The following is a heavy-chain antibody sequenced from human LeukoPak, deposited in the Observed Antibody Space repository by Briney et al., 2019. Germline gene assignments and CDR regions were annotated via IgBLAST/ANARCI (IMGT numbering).Heavy chain of an antibody. D-gene: IGHD3-22*01. CDR1: GYTFTGYY. CDR3: VRDIAGSEYDNSGVY. J-gene: IGHJ4*02. Sequence: GASVKVSYKASGYTFTGYYIHWVRQAPGQGLEWMGWINPKRGDTDYAQRFQGRITMARDTSMSTAFMELYSLTSDDTAVYYCVRDIAGSEYDNSGVYWGQGTLVTVS. V-gene: IGHV1-2*02. CDR2: INPKRGDT.